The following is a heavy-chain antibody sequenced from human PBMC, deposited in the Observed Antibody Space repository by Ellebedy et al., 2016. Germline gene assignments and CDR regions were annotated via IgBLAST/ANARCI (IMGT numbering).Heavy chain of an antibody. J-gene: IGHJ3*02. CDR2: ISWNSGSI. V-gene: IGHV3-9*01. Sequence: GGSLRLXCAASGFTFADYAMHWVRQAPGKGLEWVSGISWNSGSIGYADSVKGRFTISRDNAKNSLYLQMNSLRAEDTALYYCAKDMDGYSSGWYNGAFDIWGQGTMVTVSS. CDR3: AKDMDGYSSGWYNGAFDI. D-gene: IGHD6-19*01. CDR1: GFTFADYA.